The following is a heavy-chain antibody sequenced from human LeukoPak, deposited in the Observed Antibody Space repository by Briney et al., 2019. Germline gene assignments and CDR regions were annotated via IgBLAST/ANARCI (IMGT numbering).Heavy chain of an antibody. D-gene: IGHD4-23*01. Sequence: ASVKVSCKASGYTFTSYYMHWVRQVPGQGLEWMVIINPSGGSTSYAQKFQGRVTMTRDMSTSTDYMELSSLRSEDTAVYYCARDNSVEDTAWWFDPWGQGTLVTVSS. V-gene: IGHV1-46*01. CDR3: ARDNSVEDTAWWFDP. CDR2: INPSGGST. J-gene: IGHJ5*02. CDR1: GYTFTSYY.